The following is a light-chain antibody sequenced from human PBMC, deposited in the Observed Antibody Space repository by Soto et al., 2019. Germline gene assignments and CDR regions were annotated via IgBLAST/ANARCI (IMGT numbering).Light chain of an antibody. CDR1: SSDIASFNY. Sequence: QSALAQPASVSGSPGQSITISCTGSSSDIASFNYVSWYQQYPGKAPKLLIYQVTSRASGVSHRFSGSKFGDTASLTISGLQPEDKAEYYCNSYSSSTFYVFGTGTKVTVL. V-gene: IGLV2-14*01. J-gene: IGLJ1*01. CDR2: QVT. CDR3: NSYSSSTFYV.